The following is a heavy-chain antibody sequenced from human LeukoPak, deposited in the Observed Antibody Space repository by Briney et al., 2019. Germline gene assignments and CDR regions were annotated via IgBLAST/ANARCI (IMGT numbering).Heavy chain of an antibody. D-gene: IGHD5-18*01. CDR1: GFTFSNAW. J-gene: IGHJ4*02. CDR2: VKSKTDGGTT. CDR3: ASSFTAMAPFDY. V-gene: IGHV3-15*01. Sequence: GGSLRLSCAASGFTFSNAWMRWVRQAPGKGLEWVGRVKSKTDGGTTDYAAPVKGRFTISRDDSKNTLYLQMNSLRAEDTAVYYCASSFTAMAPFDYWGQGTLVTVSS.